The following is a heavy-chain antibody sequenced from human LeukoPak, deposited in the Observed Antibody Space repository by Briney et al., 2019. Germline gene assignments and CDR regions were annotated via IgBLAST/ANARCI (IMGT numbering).Heavy chain of an antibody. J-gene: IGHJ6*03. CDR1: GYTFTSYD. Sequence: ASVKVSCKASGYTFTSYDINWVRQATGQGLEWMGWMNPNSGNTGYAQKFQGRVTMTRNTSISTAYMELSSLRSEDTAVYYCARGPYGGYTYYYYYMDVWGKGTTVTISS. V-gene: IGHV1-8*01. CDR3: ARGPYGGYTYYYYYMDV. D-gene: IGHD5-12*01. CDR2: MNPNSGNT.